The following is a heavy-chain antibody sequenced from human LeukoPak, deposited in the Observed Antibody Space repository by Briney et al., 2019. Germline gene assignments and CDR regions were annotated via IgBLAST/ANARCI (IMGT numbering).Heavy chain of an antibody. CDR3: ARIAFGAGNYFYYMDV. Sequence: PSQTLSLTCTVSGGSISSGGYYWSWIRQPPGKGLEWIGYIYHSGSTYYNPSLKSRVTISVDTSKNQFSLKLSSVTAADTAVYYCARIAFGAGNYFYYMDVWDKGTTVTVSS. CDR2: IYHSGST. V-gene: IGHV4-30-2*01. D-gene: IGHD3-16*01. J-gene: IGHJ6*03. CDR1: GGSISSGGYY.